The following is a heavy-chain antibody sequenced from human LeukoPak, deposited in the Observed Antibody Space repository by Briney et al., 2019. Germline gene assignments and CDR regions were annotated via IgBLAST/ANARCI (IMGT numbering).Heavy chain of an antibody. CDR1: GFTFKSYE. D-gene: IGHD1-26*01. CDR2: ISSSGSTI. Sequence: GGSLRLSCAASGFTFKSYEMNWVRQAPGKGLEWVSYISSSGSTIYYADSVKGRFTISRENAKNSLYLQMNSLRAEDTAVYYCARDDAMGATIDYWGQGTLVTVSS. CDR3: ARDDAMGATIDY. J-gene: IGHJ4*02. V-gene: IGHV3-48*03.